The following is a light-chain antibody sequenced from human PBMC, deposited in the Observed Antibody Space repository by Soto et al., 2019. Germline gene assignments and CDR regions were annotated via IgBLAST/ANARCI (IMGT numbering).Light chain of an antibody. Sequence: QSALTQPPSASGSPGPSVTISCTGTSSDVGGYNYVSWYQQYPGKAPRLVIYEVTKRPSGVPDRFSGSKSGNTASLTVSGLQAEDEADYYCSSFSGFSTVFGTGTKVTVL. CDR1: SSDVGGYNY. CDR3: SSFSGFSTV. J-gene: IGLJ1*01. CDR2: EVT. V-gene: IGLV2-8*01.